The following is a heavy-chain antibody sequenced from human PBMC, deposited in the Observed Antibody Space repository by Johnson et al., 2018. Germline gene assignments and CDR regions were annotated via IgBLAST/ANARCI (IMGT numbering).Heavy chain of an antibody. Sequence: VQLVQSGGGLVKAGGPLRLSCAASGFTFSSYDMHWVRQATGKGLEWVSAIGTAGDTYYPGSVKGRFTISRDNSKNTLYLQMNSLRAEETAVYYCAKEGVMEWEYYGPFQYWGPGTLVTVSS. CDR3: AKEGVMEWEYYGPFQY. J-gene: IGHJ1*01. V-gene: IGHV3-13*01. CDR2: IGTAGDT. D-gene: IGHD1-26*01. CDR1: GFTFSSYD.